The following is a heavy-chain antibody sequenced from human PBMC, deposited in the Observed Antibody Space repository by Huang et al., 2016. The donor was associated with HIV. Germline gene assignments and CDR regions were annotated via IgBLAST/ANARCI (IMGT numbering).Heavy chain of an antibody. Sequence: QVQLVQSGAEVKKPGSSVKVSCKASGGTFSSYAISWVRQAPGQGLEWMGGIIPIYVKANYEQKFKGRVTITADESTSTAYMELSSLRSEDTAVYYCARARGYYDSSVSYYFDYWGQGTLVTVSS. CDR3: ARARGYYDSSVSYYFDY. CDR2: IIPIYVKA. V-gene: IGHV1-69*13. D-gene: IGHD3-22*01. CDR1: GGTFSSYA. J-gene: IGHJ4*02.